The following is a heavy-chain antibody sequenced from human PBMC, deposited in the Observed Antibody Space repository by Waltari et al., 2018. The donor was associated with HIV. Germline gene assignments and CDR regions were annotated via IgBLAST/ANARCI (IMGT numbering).Heavy chain of an antibody. Sequence: QVQLQESGPGLVKASETLSLPCTVSGAPISRSHWPCILQPAGPGLAWLGRIYTSGSTNYNSSLKSRVTMSIDTSKNQFFLKLSSVTAADTAVYYCAREYCSSTSCSPNGRLGAFDIWGQGTMVTVSS. CDR1: GAPISRSH. CDR2: IYTSGST. V-gene: IGHV4-4*07. CDR3: AREYCSSTSCSPNGRLGAFDI. J-gene: IGHJ3*02. D-gene: IGHD2-2*01.